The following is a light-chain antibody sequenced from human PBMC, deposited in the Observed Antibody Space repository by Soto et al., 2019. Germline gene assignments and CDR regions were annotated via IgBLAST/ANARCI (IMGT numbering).Light chain of an antibody. CDR1: QSVSTSY. CDR3: QQYVRPPLT. J-gene: IGKJ4*01. CDR2: GAS. V-gene: IGKV3-20*01. Sequence: EIVLTQFPGTLSLSPGERATLSCRASQSVSTSYLAWYQQKPGQAPRLLIYGASYRATGIPDRFSGSGSGTDFTLTISRLEPEDFAVYYCQQYVRPPLTFGGGTKVEIK.